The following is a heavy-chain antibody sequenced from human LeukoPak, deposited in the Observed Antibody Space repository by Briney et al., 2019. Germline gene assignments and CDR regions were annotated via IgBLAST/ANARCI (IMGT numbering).Heavy chain of an antibody. V-gene: IGHV3-66*01. D-gene: IGHD3-10*01. J-gene: IGHJ4*02. CDR3: ARDGSITMIRPLDY. Sequence: QSGGSLRLSCAASGFTVSSNYMSWVRQAPGKGLEWVSVIYSGGSTYYADSVKGRFTISRDNSKNTLYLQMNSLTAEDTAVYYCARDGSITMIRPLDYWGQGTLVTVSS. CDR1: GFTVSSNY. CDR2: IYSGGST.